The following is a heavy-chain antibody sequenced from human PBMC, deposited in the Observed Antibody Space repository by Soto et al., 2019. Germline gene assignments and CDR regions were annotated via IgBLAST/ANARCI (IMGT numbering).Heavy chain of an antibody. V-gene: IGHV3-21*01. CDR2: ISSSSSYI. CDR3: ATLKAVAGSNYYYYGMDV. Sequence: KPGGSLRLSCAASGFTFSSYSMNWVRQAPGKGLEWVSSISSSSSYIYYADSVKGRFTISRDNAKNSLYLQMNSLRAEDTAVYYCATLKAVAGSNYYYYGMDVWGQGTTVTVSS. D-gene: IGHD6-19*01. J-gene: IGHJ6*02. CDR1: GFTFSSYS.